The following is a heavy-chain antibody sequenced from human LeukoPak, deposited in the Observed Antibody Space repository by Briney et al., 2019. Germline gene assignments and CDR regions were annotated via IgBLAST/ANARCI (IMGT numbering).Heavy chain of an antibody. D-gene: IGHD5-12*01. Sequence: PSETLSLTCTVSGYSITSGYYWGWIRQPPGKGLEWIGSIYHSGSTHYNPSLNSRVTMSVDTSKNHVSLKLSSVAAADTAVYYCARQPRGGYDDAFDIWGQGTMVTVSS. V-gene: IGHV4-38-2*02. CDR2: IYHSGST. CDR3: ARQPRGGYDDAFDI. J-gene: IGHJ3*02. CDR1: GYSITSGYY.